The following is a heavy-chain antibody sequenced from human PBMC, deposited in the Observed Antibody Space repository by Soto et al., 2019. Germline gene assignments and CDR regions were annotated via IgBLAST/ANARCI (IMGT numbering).Heavy chain of an antibody. CDR2: IIPIIGII. CDR3: AGDPDSHYNDSHAYSYP. V-gene: IGHV1-69*04. D-gene: IGHD3-22*01. J-gene: IGHJ5*02. CDR1: GGTFSTYT. Sequence: SVKVSCKAAGGTFSTYTSTWVRQAPGQGLEWMGRIIPIIGIINYAQKFQGRVTITADKFTGTAYMELTRLRSDDTAVYYCAGDPDSHYNDSHAYSYPWGQGPLVTVSS.